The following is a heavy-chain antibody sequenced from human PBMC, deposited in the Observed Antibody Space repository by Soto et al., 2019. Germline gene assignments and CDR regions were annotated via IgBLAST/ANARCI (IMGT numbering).Heavy chain of an antibody. V-gene: IGHV4-4*02. J-gene: IGHJ6*02. Sequence: QVQLQESGPGLVKPSGTLSLTCAVSSGSIDTTNWWSWVRQPPGKGLEWIGEIFHSGNTYYNPSPGSRVTISVDTPKNQLSLNLRAVSDADRAVYYGARRSWGMDVGGQGTTVTVSS. CDR2: IFHSGNT. D-gene: IGHD2-15*01. CDR3: ARRSWGMDV. CDR1: SGSIDTTNW.